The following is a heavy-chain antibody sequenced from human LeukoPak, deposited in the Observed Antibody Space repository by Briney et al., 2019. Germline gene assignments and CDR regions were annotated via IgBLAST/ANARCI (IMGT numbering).Heavy chain of an antibody. J-gene: IGHJ4*02. V-gene: IGHV3-23*01. CDR1: GITLSNYG. Sequence: GGSLRLSCAVSGITLSNYGMSWVRQAPGKGLEWVAGLSGSGGTNYADSVQGRFTISRDNPKNTLYLQMNSLRAEDTAVYFCAKRGVVIRVFLVGFHKEAYYFDSWGQGALVTVSS. D-gene: IGHD3-10*01. CDR3: AKRGVVIRVFLVGFHKEAYYFDS. CDR2: LSGSGGT.